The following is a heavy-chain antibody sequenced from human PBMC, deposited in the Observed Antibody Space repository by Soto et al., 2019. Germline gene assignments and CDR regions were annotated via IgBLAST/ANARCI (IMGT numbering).Heavy chain of an antibody. CDR1: GYTFTGYY. CDR2: INPNSGGT. V-gene: IGHV1-2*04. D-gene: IGHD3-3*01. J-gene: IGHJ3*02. Sequence: ASVKVSCKASGYTFTGYYMHWVRQAPGQGLEWMGWINPNSGGTNYAQKFQGWVTMTRDTSISTAYMELSRLRSDDTAVYYCAKGHITIFRVVTIDTFDIWGQGTMVTVSS. CDR3: AKGHITIFRVVTIDTFDI.